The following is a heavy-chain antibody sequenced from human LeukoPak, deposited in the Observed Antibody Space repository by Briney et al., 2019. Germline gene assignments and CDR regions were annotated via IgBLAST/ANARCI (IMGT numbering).Heavy chain of an antibody. J-gene: IGHJ5*02. D-gene: IGHD6-13*01. V-gene: IGHV3-48*01. Sequence: GGSLRLSCAASGFTFSSYSMNWVRQAPGKGLEWVSYISSSSSTIYYADSVKGRFTISRDNAKNSLYLQMNSLRAEDTALYYCAKDKSHSSSWYNWFDPWGQGTLVTVSS. CDR1: GFTFSSYS. CDR2: ISSSSSTI. CDR3: AKDKSHSSSWYNWFDP.